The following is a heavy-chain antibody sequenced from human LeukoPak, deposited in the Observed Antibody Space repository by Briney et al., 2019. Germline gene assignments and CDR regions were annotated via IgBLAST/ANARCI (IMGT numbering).Heavy chain of an antibody. Sequence: GGSLRLSFAASGFTFSSSWMHCVRQAPGKGLLWVSRITRDGGRTNYADSVESRFTTCRDKAKNTLYLQMDSLRDDDTAVYYCARDPGYESWSPFWGGMDVWGNGTTVIVSS. J-gene: IGHJ6*04. CDR1: GFTFSSSW. D-gene: IGHD3-16*01. CDR3: ARDPGYESWSPFWGGMDV. CDR2: ITRDGGRT. V-gene: IGHV3-74*01.